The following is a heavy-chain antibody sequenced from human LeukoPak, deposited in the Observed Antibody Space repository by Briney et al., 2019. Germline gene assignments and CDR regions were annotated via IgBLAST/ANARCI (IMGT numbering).Heavy chain of an antibody. V-gene: IGHV1-18*04. J-gene: IGHJ4*02. CDR2: ISAYNGNT. Sequence: GASVKVSCKASGYTFTGYYMHWVRQAPGQGLEWMGWISAYNGNTNYAQKLQGRVTMTTDTSTSTAYMELRSLRSDDTAVYYCARDQDVVSGSSSYWGQGTLVTVSS. D-gene: IGHD6-6*01. CDR1: GYTFTGYY. CDR3: ARDQDVVSGSSSY.